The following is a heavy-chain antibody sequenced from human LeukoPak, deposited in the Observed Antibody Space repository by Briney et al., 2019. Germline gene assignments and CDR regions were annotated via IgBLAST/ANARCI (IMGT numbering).Heavy chain of an antibody. CDR3: ARGGGDYGSQTRLTNNYFDY. V-gene: IGHV1-2*02. CDR2: INPNSGGT. Sequence: ASVKVSCKASGYTFTGYYIHWVRQAPGQGLEWMGWINPNSGGTNYAQKFQGRVTMTRDTSISTAYMELSRLRSDDTAVYYCARGGGDYGSQTRLTNNYFDYWGQGTLVTVSS. D-gene: IGHD4-17*01. CDR1: GYTFTGYY. J-gene: IGHJ4*02.